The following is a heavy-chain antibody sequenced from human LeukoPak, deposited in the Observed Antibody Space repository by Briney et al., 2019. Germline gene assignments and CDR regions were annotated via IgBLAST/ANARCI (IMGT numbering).Heavy chain of an antibody. CDR3: AADISGYS. CDR2: INTDGSTT. D-gene: IGHD3-22*01. Sequence: GGSLRLSCAASGFTFSNYWMHWLRQAPGKGLVWVSRINTDGSTTTYVDSVKGRFTISRDNARNTLYLQMNSLRAEDTAVYFCAADISGYSWGQGTLVTVSS. J-gene: IGHJ4*02. CDR1: GFTFSNYW. V-gene: IGHV3-74*01.